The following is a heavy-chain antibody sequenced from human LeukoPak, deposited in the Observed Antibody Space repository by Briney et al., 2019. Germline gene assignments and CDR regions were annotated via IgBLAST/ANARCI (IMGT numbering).Heavy chain of an antibody. CDR1: GYSFTSYW. J-gene: IGHJ5*02. V-gene: IGHV5-10-1*01. Sequence: GESLKISCKGSGYSFTSYWINWVRQMPGKGLEWMGSIGPTDSNTNYSPSFQGHVTISVDKSITTAYIQWTSLKASDTAMYYCARQRDNGWFDPWGQGTLVIVSS. CDR3: ARQRDNGWFDP. D-gene: IGHD2-8*01. CDR2: IGPTDSNT.